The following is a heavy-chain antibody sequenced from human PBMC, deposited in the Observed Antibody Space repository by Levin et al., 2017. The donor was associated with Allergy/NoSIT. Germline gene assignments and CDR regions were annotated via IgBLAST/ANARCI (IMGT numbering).Heavy chain of an antibody. CDR1: GGSINSRSYY. CDR2: IYYSGTT. J-gene: IGHJ4*02. D-gene: IGHD1-26*01. V-gene: IGHV4-39*01. Sequence: SETLSLTCTVSGGSINSRSYYWGWIRQPPGKGLEWIGSIYYSGTTYYNPSLKSRVTISVDTSKNQFSLRLSSVTAADTAVYYCARQVGATWFDYWGQGTLVTVSS. CDR3: ARQVGATWFDY.